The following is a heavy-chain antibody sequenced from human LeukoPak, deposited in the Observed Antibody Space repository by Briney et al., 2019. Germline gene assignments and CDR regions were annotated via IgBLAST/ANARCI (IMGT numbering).Heavy chain of an antibody. CDR1: GFTFSSYG. J-gene: IGHJ4*02. CDR2: ISYDGSNK. D-gene: IGHD3-3*01. V-gene: IGHV3-30*18. CDR3: AKVGTYYDFWSGYSYFDY. Sequence: PGGSLRLSCAASGFTFSSYGMHWVRQAPGKGLEWVAVISYDGSNKYYADSVKGRFTISRDNSKNTLYLQMSSLRAEDTAVYYCAKVGTYYDFWSGYSYFDYWGQGTLVTVSS.